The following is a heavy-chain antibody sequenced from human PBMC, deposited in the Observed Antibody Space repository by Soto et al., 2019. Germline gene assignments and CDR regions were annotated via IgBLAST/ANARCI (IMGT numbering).Heavy chain of an antibody. CDR1: GGSVSSGSYY. CDR3: ARGIDFWESYHYFDY. V-gene: IGHV4-61*01. CDR2: IYYSGST. D-gene: IGHD3-16*01. J-gene: IGHJ4*01. Sequence: SETLSLTCTVSGGSVSSGSYYWSWIRQPPGKGLEWIGYIYYSGSTNYNPSLKSRVTISVDTSKNQFSLKLSSVTAADTAVYYCARGIDFWESYHYFDYWGHGTLVPVSS.